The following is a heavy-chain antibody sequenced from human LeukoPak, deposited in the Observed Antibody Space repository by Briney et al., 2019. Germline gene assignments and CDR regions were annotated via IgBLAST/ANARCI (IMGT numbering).Heavy chain of an antibody. D-gene: IGHD2-15*01. CDR2: ISSSSSYI. CDR1: GFTFSSYS. CDR3: VRDEGVVAATPFDY. J-gene: IGHJ4*02. Sequence: GGSLRLSCAASGFTFSSYSMNWVRQAPGKGLEWVSSISSSSSYIYYADSVKGRFTISRDNAKNSLYLQMNTLRAEDTAVSCWVRDEGVVAATPFDYWGKGTLVTVSS. V-gene: IGHV3-21*01.